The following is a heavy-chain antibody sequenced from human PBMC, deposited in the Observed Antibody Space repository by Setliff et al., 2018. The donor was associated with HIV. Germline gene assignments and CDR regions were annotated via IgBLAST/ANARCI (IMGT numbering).Heavy chain of an antibody. CDR3: ARFNDANWELLGGRYYIDY. J-gene: IGHJ4*02. V-gene: IGHV4-61*09. CDR1: GGSISSGHYY. D-gene: IGHD1-26*01. Sequence: ASETLSLTCTVSGGSISSGHYYWSWIRQPAGKGLEWTGHVYTSGTTNYNPSLRSRVTISLDTSKNQFSLKLTSVTAADTAVYYCARFNDANWELLGGRYYIDYWGQGTVVTVSS. CDR2: VYTSGTT.